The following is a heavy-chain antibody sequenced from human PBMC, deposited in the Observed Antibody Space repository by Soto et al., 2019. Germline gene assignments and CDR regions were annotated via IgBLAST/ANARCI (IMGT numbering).Heavy chain of an antibody. CDR2: IYYSGST. V-gene: IGHV4-61*01. Sequence: SETLSLTCTVSGAYVSSGTYYWSWIRQPPGKGLGWIGDIYYSGSTKYNPSLQSPVTISVDTSNNQFSLNLRSVTAADTAVYFCSRGPPRVHWFDPWGQGTLVTVSS. J-gene: IGHJ5*02. CDR1: GAYVSSGTYY. CDR3: SRGPPRVHWFDP.